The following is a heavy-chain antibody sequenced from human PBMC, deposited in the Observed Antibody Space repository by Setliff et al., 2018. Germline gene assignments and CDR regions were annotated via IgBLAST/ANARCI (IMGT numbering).Heavy chain of an antibody. Sequence: PGGSLRLSCAASGFPFSTYWLSWVRQAPGKGLGWVANINQDGSEKFYVDSVKGRSTISRDNAKNSLYLQMNNLRAEDTAMYYCARDDFGDYFFSFWGRGTLVTVSS. V-gene: IGHV3-7*01. CDR1: GFPFSTYW. D-gene: IGHD4-17*01. CDR3: ARDDFGDYFFSF. CDR2: INQDGSEK. J-gene: IGHJ4*02.